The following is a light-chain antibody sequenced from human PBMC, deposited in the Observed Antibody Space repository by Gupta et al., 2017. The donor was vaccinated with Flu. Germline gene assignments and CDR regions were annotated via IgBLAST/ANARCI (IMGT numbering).Light chain of an antibody. CDR2: ESN. V-gene: IGLV1-51*02. CDR1: SSNIGSND. J-gene: IGLJ3*02. CDR3: ETWDNTLTTNWL. Sequence: SVLTQPPSVSAAPGQTVTISCSGRSSNIGSNDVSWYQHLPGTATKLLIYESNKRPSGIPARFSGSKSGTSATLGITVLQTGDEADYYCETWDNTLTTNWLFGGGTKLTVL.